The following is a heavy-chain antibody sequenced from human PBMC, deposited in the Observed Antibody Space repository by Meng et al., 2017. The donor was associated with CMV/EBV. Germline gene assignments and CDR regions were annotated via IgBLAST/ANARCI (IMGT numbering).Heavy chain of an antibody. CDR1: GFTFSSYE. CDR3: ARIHFHYYYGMDV. V-gene: IGHV3-48*03. CDR2: ISSSGSTI. Sequence: GGSLRLSCAASGFTFSSYEMNWVRQAPGKGLEWVSYISSSGSTIYYADSVKGRFTISRDNAKNSLYLQMNSLRAEDTAVYYCARIHFHYYYGMDVWGQGTTVTVSS. J-gene: IGHJ6*02.